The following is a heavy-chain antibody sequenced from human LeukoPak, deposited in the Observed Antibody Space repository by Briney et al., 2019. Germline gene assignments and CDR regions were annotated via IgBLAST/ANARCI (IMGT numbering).Heavy chain of an antibody. J-gene: IGHJ3*01. Sequence: SETLSLTCAVYGGTFSGYYWNWIRHSPGKGLEWIGEINYSGSSNNPSLKSRATISVDTSINQFSLKLNSLTAADTAIYYCARGTPRFDSWSQGTMVTVS. D-gene: IGHD2-15*01. CDR1: GGTFSGYY. CDR3: ARGTPRFDS. V-gene: IGHV4-34*04. CDR2: INYSGSS.